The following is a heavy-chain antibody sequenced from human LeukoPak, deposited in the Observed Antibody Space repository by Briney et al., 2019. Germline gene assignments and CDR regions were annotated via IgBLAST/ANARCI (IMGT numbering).Heavy chain of an antibody. D-gene: IGHD6-19*01. J-gene: IGHJ4*02. CDR1: GLTFMKYS. CDR2: ITGRGAFT. Sequence: GGSLRLSCAASGLTFMKYSMTWVRQAPGKGLECVSAITGRGAFTDYADSVKGRFTISRDNSKNTLYLQMNSLRGEDTAVYFCAKRSAESSGYFDYWGQGTLVTVSS. CDR3: AKRSAESSGYFDY. V-gene: IGHV3-23*01.